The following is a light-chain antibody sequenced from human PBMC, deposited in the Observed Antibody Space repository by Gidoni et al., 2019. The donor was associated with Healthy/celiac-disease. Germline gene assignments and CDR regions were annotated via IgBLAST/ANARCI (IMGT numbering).Light chain of an antibody. Sequence: DIVLTQSPGTLSLSPGATAPLSSRASQSVSSSYLAWYQQKPGQPPRLLIYGASSRATGIPDRFSGSGSGTDFTLTISRLEPEDFAVYYCQQYGSSAYTFGQGTKLEIK. J-gene: IGKJ2*01. V-gene: IGKV3-20*01. CDR3: QQYGSSAYT. CDR1: QSVSSSY. CDR2: GAS.